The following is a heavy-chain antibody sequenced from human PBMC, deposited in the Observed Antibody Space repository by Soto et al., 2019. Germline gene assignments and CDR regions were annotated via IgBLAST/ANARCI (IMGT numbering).Heavy chain of an antibody. J-gene: IGHJ4*02. V-gene: IGHV2-26*01. CDR2: IFSNDEK. CDR3: ARRARVFYGDLTSCDQIDY. D-gene: IGHD2-2*01. CDR1: GFSLSNARMG. Sequence: QVTLKESGPVLVKPTETLTLTCTVSGFSLSNARMGVSWIRQPQGRALEWLAHIFSNDEKSDRTSLKRRLTISKDNSNLHVVLTMTNMDPVDTATYYCARRARVFYGDLTSCDQIDYLGQGPLVTFSS.